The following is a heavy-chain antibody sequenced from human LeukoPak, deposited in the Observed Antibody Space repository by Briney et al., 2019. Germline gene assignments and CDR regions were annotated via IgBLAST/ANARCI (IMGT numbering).Heavy chain of an antibody. Sequence: PSETLSLTCTVSGGSISSYYWSWIRQPPGKGLEWIGYIYYSGSTNYNPSLKSRVTISVDTSKNQFSLKLSSVTAADTAVYYCARTTFDYGDYNDAFDIWGQGTMVTVSS. D-gene: IGHD4-17*01. J-gene: IGHJ3*02. V-gene: IGHV4-59*01. CDR3: ARTTFDYGDYNDAFDI. CDR1: GGSISSYY. CDR2: IYYSGST.